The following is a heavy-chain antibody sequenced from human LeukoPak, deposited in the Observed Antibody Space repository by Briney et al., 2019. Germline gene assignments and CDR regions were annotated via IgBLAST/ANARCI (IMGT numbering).Heavy chain of an antibody. Sequence: GASVKVSCKASGGTFSSYAISWVRQAPGQGLGWMGGIIPIFGTANYAQKFQGRVTITTDESTSTAYMELSSLRSEDTAVYYCARGGDTAMVTPYYYYYMDVWGKGTTVTVSS. D-gene: IGHD5-18*01. CDR1: GGTFSSYA. J-gene: IGHJ6*03. CDR2: IIPIFGTA. V-gene: IGHV1-69*05. CDR3: ARGGDTAMVTPYYYYYMDV.